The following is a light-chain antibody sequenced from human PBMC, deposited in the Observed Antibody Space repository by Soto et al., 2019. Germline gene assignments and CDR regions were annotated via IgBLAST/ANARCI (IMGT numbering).Light chain of an antibody. CDR3: QQYHKWPPST. V-gene: IGKV3-15*01. Sequence: ERVMTQSPATLSVSPGERATLFCRASQSVSNNFAWYQQKPGQAPRLLVYGASTRATGVPDRFSGSGSGTDFTLTISGLQSDDFGVYYCQQYHKWPPSTFGQGTKVDIK. J-gene: IGKJ1*01. CDR1: QSVSNN. CDR2: GAS.